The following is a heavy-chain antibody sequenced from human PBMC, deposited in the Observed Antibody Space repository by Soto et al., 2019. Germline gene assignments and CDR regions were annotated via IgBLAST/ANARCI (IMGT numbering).Heavy chain of an antibody. Sequence: EVQLVESGGGLVQPGGSLRLSCAASGFSIIDHWMHWVRRAPGKGLVWVSRMNGDGSSSNYADSVKGRFTISRDNAKNTLYLQMSSLRVEDTAVYYCARELAPDALPPSSLMDVWGQGTTVTVSS. CDR3: ARELAPDALPPSSLMDV. CDR1: GFSIIDHW. CDR2: MNGDGSSS. V-gene: IGHV3-74*01. J-gene: IGHJ6*02. D-gene: IGHD3-16*01.